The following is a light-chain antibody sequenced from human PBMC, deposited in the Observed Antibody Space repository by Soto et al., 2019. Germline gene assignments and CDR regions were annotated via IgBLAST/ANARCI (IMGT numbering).Light chain of an antibody. CDR2: DPS. J-gene: IGKJ1*01. Sequence: DIQVTQSPSTLSASVGARVTITCRAGQGISNWLAWYQQKSGKVPKLLIYDPSSLESEVPSSFSGSGPRTEFTPTINSRQTDEFATYYSQQYSDYFPWTFGQGTKVEIK. CDR3: QQYSDYFPWT. V-gene: IGKV1-5*01. CDR1: QGISNW.